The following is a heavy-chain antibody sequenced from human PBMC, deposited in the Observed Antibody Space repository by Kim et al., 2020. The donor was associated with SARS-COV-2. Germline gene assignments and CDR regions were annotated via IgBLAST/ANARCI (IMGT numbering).Heavy chain of an antibody. CDR1: GYTFTGYY. CDR2: INPNSGGT. V-gene: IGHV1-2*02. D-gene: IGHD6-13*01. Sequence: ASVKVSCKASGYTFTGYYMHWVRQAPGQGLEWMGWINPNSGGTNYAQKFQGRVTMTRDTSISTAYMELSRLRSDDTAVYYCAREGMATGAGFDYWGQGTLVTVSS. CDR3: AREGMATGAGFDY. J-gene: IGHJ4*02.